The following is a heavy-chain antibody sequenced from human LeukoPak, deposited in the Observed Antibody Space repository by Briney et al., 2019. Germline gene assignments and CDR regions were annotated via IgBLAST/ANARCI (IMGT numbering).Heavy chain of an antibody. Sequence: SETLSLTCTVSGGSISSYYWSWIRQPPGKGLEWIGYIYYSGSTNYNPSLKSRVTISVDTSKNQFSLKLSSVTAADTAVYYCARGSYGDYGADYWGQGTLVTVSS. D-gene: IGHD4-17*01. CDR2: IYYSGST. J-gene: IGHJ4*02. CDR1: GGSISSYY. V-gene: IGHV4-59*01. CDR3: ARGSYGDYGADY.